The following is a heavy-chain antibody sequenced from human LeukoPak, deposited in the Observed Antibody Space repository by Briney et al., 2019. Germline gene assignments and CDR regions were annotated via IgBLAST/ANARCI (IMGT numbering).Heavy chain of an antibody. CDR2: ISGSGGST. Sequence: GGSLRLSCAASGFTFSSHAMSWVRQAPGKGLEWVSAISGSGGSTYYADSVKGRFTISRDNSKNTLYLQMNSLRAEDTAVYYCAKSPDVWFGELSPPPYFDYWGQGTLVTVSS. CDR1: GFTFSSHA. J-gene: IGHJ4*02. CDR3: AKSPDVWFGELSPPPYFDY. D-gene: IGHD3-10*01. V-gene: IGHV3-23*01.